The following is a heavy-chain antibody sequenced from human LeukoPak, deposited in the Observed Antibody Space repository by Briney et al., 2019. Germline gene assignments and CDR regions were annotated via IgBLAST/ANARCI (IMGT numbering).Heavy chain of an antibody. Sequence: GGSLRLSCAASGFTFTSYGMHWVRRAPGKGLEWVAFIRYDGSNRNYADSVKGRFTISRDNSRNTLYLQMNSLRAEDTAVYYCAKGGYSYDSSGHNYFDYWGQGTLVTVSS. CDR2: IRYDGSNR. CDR1: GFTFTSYG. D-gene: IGHD3-22*01. CDR3: AKGGYSYDSSGHNYFDY. J-gene: IGHJ4*02. V-gene: IGHV3-30*02.